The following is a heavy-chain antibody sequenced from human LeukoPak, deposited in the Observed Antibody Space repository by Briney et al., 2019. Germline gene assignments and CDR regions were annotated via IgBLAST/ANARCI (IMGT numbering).Heavy chain of an antibody. D-gene: IGHD2-15*01. CDR2: ISPSGGST. J-gene: IGHJ4*02. Sequence: GASVTDSCKAFVYTYTRNYMHWVRQATGQGPAWMGVISPSGGSTTSAHKFQGRVTHPSDMSPSTDYVDASSLRSEDAPVYYCAMDKGSYKRRWYAVYWGQGTLVTVSS. CDR1: VYTYTRNY. V-gene: IGHV1-46*01. CDR3: AMDKGSYKRRWYAVY.